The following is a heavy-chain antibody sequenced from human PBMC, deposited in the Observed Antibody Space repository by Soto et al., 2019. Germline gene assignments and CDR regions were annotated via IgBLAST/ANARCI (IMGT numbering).Heavy chain of an antibody. CDR2: INDGGSNT. CDR1: GFTFSSYA. Sequence: GGSLRLSCAASGFTFSSYAMHWVRRAPGKGLEWVSYINDGGSNTFYADSAKGRFTISRDNAKNSVYLQMNSLTLEDTATYHCAHYSGRYSWGQGTLVTVSS. D-gene: IGHD1-26*01. CDR3: AHYSGRYS. V-gene: IGHV3-48*03. J-gene: IGHJ4*02.